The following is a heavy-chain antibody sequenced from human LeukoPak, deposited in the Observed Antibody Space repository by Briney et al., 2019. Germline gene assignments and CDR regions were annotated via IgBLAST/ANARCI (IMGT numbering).Heavy chain of an antibody. D-gene: IGHD1-7*01. V-gene: IGHV3-23*01. CDR1: GFTFSSYG. CDR3: AKLRLTGTTDFFDY. CDR2: ISTRSDAK. J-gene: IGHJ4*02. Sequence: GSLRLSCAASGFTFSSYGMSWVRQAPGKGLEWVSVISTRSDAKYYADSVKGRFTISRDNSKNTLYLQMNSLRAEDTAVYYCAKLRLTGTTDFFDYWGQGTLVTVSS.